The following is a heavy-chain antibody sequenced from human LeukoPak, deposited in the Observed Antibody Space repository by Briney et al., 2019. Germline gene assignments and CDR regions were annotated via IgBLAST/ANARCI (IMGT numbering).Heavy chain of an antibody. D-gene: IGHD2/OR15-2a*01. J-gene: IGHJ4*02. CDR1: GITFANAW. Sequence: PGGSLRLSCAASGITFANAWLYWVRRAPGKGLEWVGRIRSKSDGGTPDYAAPVKGRFTISRDDSKNTLYLQVDSLQTEDTAVYYCTTFYDPDYWGQGTLVTVSS. CDR3: TTFYDPDY. CDR2: IRSKSDGGTP. V-gene: IGHV3-15*01.